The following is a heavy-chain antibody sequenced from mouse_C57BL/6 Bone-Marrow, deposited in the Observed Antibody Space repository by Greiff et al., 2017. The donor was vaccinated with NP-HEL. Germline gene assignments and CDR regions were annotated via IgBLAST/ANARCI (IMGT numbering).Heavy chain of an antibody. CDR2: IYPRSGNT. CDR1: GYTFTSYG. V-gene: IGHV1-81*01. Sequence: QVQLQQSGAELARPGASVKLSCKASGYTFTSYGISWVKQRTGQGLEWIGEIYPRSGNTYYNEKFKGKATLTADKSSSTAYMELRGLTSEDSAVYFCARDFITTVVAPFAYWGQGTLVTVSA. CDR3: ARDFITTVVAPFAY. J-gene: IGHJ3*01. D-gene: IGHD1-1*01.